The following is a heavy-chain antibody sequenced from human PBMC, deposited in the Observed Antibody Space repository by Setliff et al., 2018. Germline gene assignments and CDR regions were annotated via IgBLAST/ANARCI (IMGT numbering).Heavy chain of an antibody. D-gene: IGHD3-9*01. J-gene: IGHJ4*02. CDR2: ISSSGSTI. CDR3: ACPDILTGYSVGYYFDY. CDR1: GFTFSSYA. Sequence: PGGSLRLSCAASGFTFSSYAMSWVRQAPGKGLEWVSYISSSGSTIYYADSVKGRFTISRDNAKNSLYLQMNSLRAEDTAVYYCACPDILTGYSVGYYFDYWGQGTLVTVSS. V-gene: IGHV3-48*03.